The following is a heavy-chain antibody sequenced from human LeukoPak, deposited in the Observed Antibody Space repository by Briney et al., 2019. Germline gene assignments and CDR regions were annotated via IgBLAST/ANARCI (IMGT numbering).Heavy chain of an antibody. CDR3: ARASYYDPPRAYYYYMDV. CDR2: IFTSGST. Sequence: PSETLSLTCTVSGGSISSYYWSWIRQPPGRGLEWIGYIFTSGSTNYNPSLKSRVTISVDTSKNQRSLKLSSVTAADTAVYYCARASYYDPPRAYYYYMDVWGKGTTVTVSS. J-gene: IGHJ6*03. CDR1: GGSISSYY. D-gene: IGHD3-3*01. V-gene: IGHV4-4*09.